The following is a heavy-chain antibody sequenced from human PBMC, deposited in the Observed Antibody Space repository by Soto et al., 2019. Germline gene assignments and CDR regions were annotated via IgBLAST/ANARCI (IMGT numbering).Heavy chain of an antibody. V-gene: IGHV3-20*04. CDR1: GFPFDDYG. D-gene: IGHD4-17*01. Sequence: GGSLSLSCAASGFPFDDYGMSWVRQAPGKGLEWVSGINRHGGSTGYADSVKGRFTISRDNAKNSLHLHMNSLRAEDTAFYYCARTPGYYGDFFDYWGQGTLVTVSS. CDR2: INRHGGST. CDR3: ARTPGYYGDFFDY. J-gene: IGHJ4*02.